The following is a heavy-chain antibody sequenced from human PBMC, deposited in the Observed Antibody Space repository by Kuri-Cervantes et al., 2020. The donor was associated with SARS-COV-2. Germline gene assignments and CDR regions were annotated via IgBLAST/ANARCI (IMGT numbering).Heavy chain of an antibody. CDR1: GGSFSGYY. CDR2: ISGSGGST. V-gene: IGHV3-23*01. CDR3: AKRPAVVRSFDY. Sequence: LSLTCAVYGGSFSGYYWSWVRQAPGKGLEWVSAISGSGGSTYYADSVKGRFTISRDNSKNTLYLQMNSLRAEDTAVYYCAKRPAVVRSFDYWGQGTLVTVSS. D-gene: IGHD2-15*01. J-gene: IGHJ4*02.